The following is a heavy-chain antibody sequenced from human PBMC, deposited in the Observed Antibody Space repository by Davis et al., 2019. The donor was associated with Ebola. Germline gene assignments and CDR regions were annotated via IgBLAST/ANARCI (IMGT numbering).Heavy chain of an antibody. V-gene: IGHV1-2*04. CDR1: GYTFTGYY. CDR3: ARTKSIWGSYHWFDP. Sequence: ASVKVSCKASGYTFTGYYMHWVRQAPGQGLEWMGWINPNSGGTDSAQKFQGWVTMTRNTSISTAYMELSSLRSEDTAVYYCARTKSIWGSYHWFDPWGQGTLVTVSS. D-gene: IGHD3-16*02. CDR2: INPNSGGT. J-gene: IGHJ5*02.